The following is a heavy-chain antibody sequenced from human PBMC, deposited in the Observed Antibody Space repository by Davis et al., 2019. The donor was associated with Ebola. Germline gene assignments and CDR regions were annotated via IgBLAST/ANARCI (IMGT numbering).Heavy chain of an antibody. CDR1: GFIFSSYV. D-gene: IGHD3-3*01. CDR2: LGTSADT. CDR3: GRLAGFWSGYFIDY. J-gene: IGHJ4*02. Sequence: PGGSLRLSCAASGFIFSSYVMSWVRQAPGKGLEWVSTLGTSADTYYADSVKGRFTISRDNAKNTLYLHMHTVRDEDTAVYYCGRLAGFWSGYFIDYWGQGTLVTVSS. V-gene: IGHV3-23*01.